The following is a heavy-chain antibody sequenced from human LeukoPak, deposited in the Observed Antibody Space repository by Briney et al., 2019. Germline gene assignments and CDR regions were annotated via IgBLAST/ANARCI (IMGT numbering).Heavy chain of an antibody. D-gene: IGHD3-3*01. J-gene: IGHJ4*02. CDR1: GFTFSSYG. CDR3: AKSPVWDFWSSDYFDY. Sequence: GGSLRLSCAASGFTFSSYGMHWVRQAPGKGLEWVAVISYDGSNKYYADSVKGRFTISRDNSKNTLYLQMNSLRAEDTAVYYCAKSPVWDFWSSDYFDYWGQGTLVTVSS. CDR2: ISYDGSNK. V-gene: IGHV3-30*18.